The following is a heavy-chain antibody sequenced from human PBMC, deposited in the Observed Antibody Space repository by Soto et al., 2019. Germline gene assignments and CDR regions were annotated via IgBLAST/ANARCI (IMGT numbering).Heavy chain of an antibody. CDR2: INHSGST. Sequence: SETLSLTCTVSGGSVSSGSYYWSWIRQPPGKGLEWIGHINHSGSTYYNPSLKSRVTISVHTSNSQFSLELSSVTAADTAVYYCARGLTTGSHYSGGWYYFDSWGQGTQVTVSS. D-gene: IGHD4-17*01. V-gene: IGHV4-61*01. J-gene: IGHJ4*02. CDR1: GGSVSSGSYY. CDR3: ARGLTTGSHYSGGWYYFDS.